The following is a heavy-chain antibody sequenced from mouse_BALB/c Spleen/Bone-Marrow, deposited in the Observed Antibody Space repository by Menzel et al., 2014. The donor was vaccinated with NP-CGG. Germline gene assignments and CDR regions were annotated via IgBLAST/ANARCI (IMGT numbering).Heavy chain of an antibody. Sequence: QVQLQQSGAELVRPGSSVKISCKASGYVFSTYWMNWVKQRPGQGLERIGQIYPGDGDTNYNGKFKDKVILTADKSSSTAYMQLSILTAEDSAVYFCARSGKGAMDYWSQGASVTVSS. D-gene: IGHD2-1*01. J-gene: IGHJ4*01. CDR1: GYVFSTYW. CDR3: ARSGKGAMDY. V-gene: IGHV1-80*01. CDR2: IYPGDGDT.